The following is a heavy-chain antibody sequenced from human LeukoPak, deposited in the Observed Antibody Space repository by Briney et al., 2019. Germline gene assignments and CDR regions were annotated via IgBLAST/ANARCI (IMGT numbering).Heavy chain of an antibody. CDR2: ISSSGSTI. CDR3: AKDLEQQLRAFVH. Sequence: GGSLRLSCAASGFTFSSYEMNWVRQAPGKGLEWVSYISSSGSTIYYADSVKGRFTISRDNSKNTLYLQMNSLRAEDTAVYYCAKDLEQQLRAFVHWGQGTLVTVSS. D-gene: IGHD6-13*01. CDR1: GFTFSSYE. J-gene: IGHJ4*02. V-gene: IGHV3-48*03.